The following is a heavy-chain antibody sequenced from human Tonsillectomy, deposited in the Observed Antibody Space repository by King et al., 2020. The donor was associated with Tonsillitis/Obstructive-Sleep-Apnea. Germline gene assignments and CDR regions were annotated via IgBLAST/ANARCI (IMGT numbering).Heavy chain of an antibody. CDR1: GFTFSNAW. CDR2: IKSKTDGGTT. CDR3: TTDGGDYYYYYYMDV. V-gene: IGHV3-15*01. Sequence: QLVQSGGGLVKPGGSLRLSCAASGFTFSNAWMSWVRQAPGKGLEWVGRIKSKTDGGTTDYAAPVKGRFTISRDDSKNTLYLQMNSLKTEDTAVYYCTTDGGDYYYYYYMDVWGKGTTVTVSS. D-gene: IGHD3-16*01. J-gene: IGHJ6*03.